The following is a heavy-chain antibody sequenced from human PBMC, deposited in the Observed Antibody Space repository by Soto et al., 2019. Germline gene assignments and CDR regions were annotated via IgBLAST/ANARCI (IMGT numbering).Heavy chain of an antibody. V-gene: IGHV1-18*04. CDR1: GYTFASYG. CDR3: ARGGYDYVWWSYRSDLYDAFDI. J-gene: IGHJ3*02. Sequence: QVQLVQSGAEVKKPGASVKVSCKASGYTFASYGISWVRQAPGQGLEWMGWISAYNGNTNYAQKLQGTVTMTTDTSTSTAYMELRSLRSDDTAVYYCARGGYDYVWWSYRSDLYDAFDIWGQGTMVTVSS. CDR2: ISAYNGNT. D-gene: IGHD3-16*02.